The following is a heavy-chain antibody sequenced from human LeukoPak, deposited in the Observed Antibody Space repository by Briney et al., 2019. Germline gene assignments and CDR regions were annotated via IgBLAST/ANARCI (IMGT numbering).Heavy chain of an antibody. J-gene: IGHJ4*02. CDR1: GYTFGSFD. CDR2: IIPIFGTA. V-gene: IGHV1-69*13. CDR3: ASIGTTVTTNDY. D-gene: IGHD4-17*01. Sequence: SVKVSCKASGYTFGSFDISWVRQAPGQGLEWMGGIIPIFGTANYAQKFQGRVTITADESTSTAYMELSSLRSEDTAVYYCASIGTTVTTNDYWGQGTLVTVSS.